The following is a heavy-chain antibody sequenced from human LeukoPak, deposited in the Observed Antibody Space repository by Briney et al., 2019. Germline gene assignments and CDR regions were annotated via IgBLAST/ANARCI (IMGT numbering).Heavy chain of an antibody. CDR3: ARYLGLSRFLDP. D-gene: IGHD3-16*02. Sequence: GGSLRLSCAASGFTVSNNYMTWVRQAPGKGLEWVSVIYSGGSTYYADSVKGRFTISRDNSKNTLYLQMNSLRAEDTAVYYCARYLGLSRFLDPWGQGTLVTVSS. CDR1: GFTVSNNY. J-gene: IGHJ5*02. CDR2: IYSGGST. V-gene: IGHV3-53*01.